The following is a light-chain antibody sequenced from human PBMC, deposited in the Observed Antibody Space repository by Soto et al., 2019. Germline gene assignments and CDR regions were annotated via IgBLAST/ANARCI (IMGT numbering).Light chain of an antibody. CDR3: CSYAGSPTFPWI. CDR1: SSDVGGYNY. Sequence: QSALTQPPSASGSPGQSVTISCTGTSSDVGGYNYVSWYQQHPGKAPKLMIYEGTKRPSGVSNRFSGSKSGNTASLTISGLQAEDEADYYCCSYAGSPTFPWIFGGGTKVTVL. CDR2: EGT. V-gene: IGLV2-23*03. J-gene: IGLJ3*02.